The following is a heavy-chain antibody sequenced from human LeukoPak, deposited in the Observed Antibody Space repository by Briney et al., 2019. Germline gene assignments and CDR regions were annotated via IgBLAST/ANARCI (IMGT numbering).Heavy chain of an antibody. CDR2: IYYSGST. J-gene: IGHJ4*02. V-gene: IGHV4-30-4*01. D-gene: IGHD3-16*02. CDR1: GGSISSGDYY. Sequence: SETLSLTCTVSGGSISSGDYYWSWIRQPPGKGLEWIGYIYYSGSTYYNPSLKSRVTISVDTSKNQFSLKLSSVTAADTAVYYCARVREAYDYVWGSYREYYFDYWGQGTLVTVSS. CDR3: ARVREAYDYVWGSYREYYFDY.